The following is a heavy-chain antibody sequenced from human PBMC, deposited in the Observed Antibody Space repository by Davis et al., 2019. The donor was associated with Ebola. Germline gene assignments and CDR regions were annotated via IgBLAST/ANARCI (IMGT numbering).Heavy chain of an antibody. Sequence: GGSLRLSCAASGFTFSSYSMNWVRQAPGKGLEWVSSISSSSSYIYYADSVKGRFTISRDNAKNSLYLQMNSLRAEDTAVYYCARGVRYYYGSGRPYYYYGMDVWGQGTTVTVSS. J-gene: IGHJ6*02. D-gene: IGHD3-10*01. V-gene: IGHV3-21*01. CDR1: GFTFSSYS. CDR3: ARGVRYYYGSGRPYYYYGMDV. CDR2: ISSSSSYI.